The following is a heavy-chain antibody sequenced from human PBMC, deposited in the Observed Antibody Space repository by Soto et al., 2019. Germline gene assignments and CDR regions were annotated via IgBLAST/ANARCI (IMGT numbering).Heavy chain of an antibody. J-gene: IGHJ4*02. CDR3: ADPTDLDS. V-gene: IGHV3-7*01. CDR2: IKPDGDEK. CDR1: GXILSNSC. Sequence: GSLRLSCVASGXILSNSCMSWVRQAPGKGLEWVATIKPDGDEKYYLDSVKGRFTISRDNAKASLYLQMNRLIVDDTAVYHCADPTDLDSWGQGTPGTVSS.